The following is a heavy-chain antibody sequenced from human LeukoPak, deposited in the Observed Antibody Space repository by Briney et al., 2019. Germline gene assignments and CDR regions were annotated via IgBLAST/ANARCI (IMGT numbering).Heavy chain of an antibody. D-gene: IGHD3-22*01. CDR1: GGSFSGYY. CDR3: ARRSSGYLYYYGMDV. Sequence: SETLSLTCAVYGGSFSGYYWSWIRQPPGKGLEWIGEINHSGSTNYNPSLKSRVTISVDTYKNKFSLKLRYVTAADTAVYYCARRSSGYLYYYGMDVWGQGTTVTVSS. V-gene: IGHV4-34*01. J-gene: IGHJ6*02. CDR2: INHSGST.